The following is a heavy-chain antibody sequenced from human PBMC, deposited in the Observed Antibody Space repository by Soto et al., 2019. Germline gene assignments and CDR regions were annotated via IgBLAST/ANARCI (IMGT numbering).Heavy chain of an antibody. Sequence: EVQLLESGGGLVQPGGSLSLSCAASGFTFSSYAMSWVRQAPGKGLEWVSAISGSGGSTYYADSVKGRFSISRDNSQNTLYLQMNSLIAEHTAIYYCAKIPMTIFGVVIIPYYYYMDVWGKGTTVTVSS. J-gene: IGHJ6*03. D-gene: IGHD3-3*01. V-gene: IGHV3-23*01. CDR2: ISGSGGST. CDR3: AKIPMTIFGVVIIPYYYYMDV. CDR1: GFTFSSYA.